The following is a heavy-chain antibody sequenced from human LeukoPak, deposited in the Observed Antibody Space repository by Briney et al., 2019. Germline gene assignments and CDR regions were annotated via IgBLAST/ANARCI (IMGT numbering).Heavy chain of an antibody. CDR3: VRDWGYDSSGYWQKYFDT. Sequence: GGSLRLSCAASGFSFSSYGMHWVRQAPGKGLVWVSRINHDGSSTNYADSVKGRFTISRDNAKNTVYLQMNSLRAEDTAVYYCVRDWGYDSSGYWQKYFDTWGQGTLVTVSS. V-gene: IGHV3-74*01. J-gene: IGHJ4*02. CDR1: GFSFSSYG. CDR2: INHDGSST. D-gene: IGHD3-22*01.